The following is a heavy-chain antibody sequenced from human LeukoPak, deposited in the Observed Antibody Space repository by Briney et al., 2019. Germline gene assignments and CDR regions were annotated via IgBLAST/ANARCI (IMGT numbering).Heavy chain of an antibody. V-gene: IGHV3-30*18. D-gene: IGHD3-22*01. Sequence: YDGSSKCYADSVKGRFTISRDNSKNTLYLQMNSLRAEDTAVYYCAKGVRYDSSGYYLGFDYWGQGTLVTVSS. CDR3: AKGVRYDSSGYYLGFDY. CDR2: YDGSSK. J-gene: IGHJ4*02.